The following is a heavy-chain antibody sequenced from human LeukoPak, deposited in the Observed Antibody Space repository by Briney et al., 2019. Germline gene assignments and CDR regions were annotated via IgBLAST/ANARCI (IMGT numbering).Heavy chain of an antibody. V-gene: IGHV4-59*01. J-gene: IGHJ5*02. CDR2: IYYSGST. Sequence: SETLSLTRTVSGGSISSYYWSWIRQPPGKGLEWIGYIYYSGSTNYNPSLKSRVTISVDTSKNQFSLKLSSVTAADTAVYYCARLSAGIWFDPWGQGTLVTVSS. CDR3: ARLSAGIWFDP. CDR1: GGSISSYY.